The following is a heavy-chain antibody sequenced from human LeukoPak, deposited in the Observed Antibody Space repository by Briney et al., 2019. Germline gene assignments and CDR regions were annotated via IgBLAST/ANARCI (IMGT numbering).Heavy chain of an antibody. Sequence: ASVKVSCEASGYTFTSYGISWVRQAPGQGVEWMGWISAYNGNTNYAQKLQGRVTMTTDTSTSTAYMELRSLRSDDTAVYYCAREYSSGSSSDYWGQGTLVTVSS. CDR3: AREYSSGSSSDY. D-gene: IGHD6-19*01. J-gene: IGHJ4*02. V-gene: IGHV1-18*04. CDR2: ISAYNGNT. CDR1: GYTFTSYG.